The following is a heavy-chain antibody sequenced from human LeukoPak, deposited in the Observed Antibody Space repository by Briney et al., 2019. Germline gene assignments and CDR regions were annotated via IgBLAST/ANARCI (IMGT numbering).Heavy chain of an antibody. J-gene: IGHJ6*02. D-gene: IGHD2/OR15-2a*01. V-gene: IGHV3-74*01. Sequence: GGSLRLSCAASGFTFSRYWMHWLRQAPGKGLVWVSRISTDGSSTTYADSVKGRFTISRDNGRSTLYLQMYSLRAEDTAVYYCASYLTSIPSGMDVWGQGTTVAVSS. CDR1: GFTFSRYW. CDR3: ASYLTSIPSGMDV. CDR2: ISTDGSST.